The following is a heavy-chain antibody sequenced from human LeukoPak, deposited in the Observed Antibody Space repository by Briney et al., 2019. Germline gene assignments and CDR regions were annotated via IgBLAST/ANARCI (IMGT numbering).Heavy chain of an antibody. CDR3: AKSYDSSGYYYVDY. V-gene: IGHV3-23*01. CDR1: GFTFSSYA. D-gene: IGHD3-22*01. CDR2: ISGSGGST. J-gene: IGHJ4*02. Sequence: PGGSLRLSCAASGFTFSSYAMSWVRQAPGKGLEWVSAISGSGGSTYYADSVKGRSTVSRDNSKNTLYLQMNSLRAEDTAVYYCAKSYDSSGYYYVDYWGQGTLVTVSS.